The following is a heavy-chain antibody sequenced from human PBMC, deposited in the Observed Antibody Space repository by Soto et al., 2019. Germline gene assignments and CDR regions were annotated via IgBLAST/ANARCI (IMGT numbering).Heavy chain of an antibody. V-gene: IGHV1-46*01. J-gene: IGHJ6*02. D-gene: IGHD6-6*01. CDR3: ARVAGDSSSFTSYYYYGMDV. CDR1: GYTFTSYY. CDR2: INPSGGST. Sequence: ASVKVSCKASGYTFTSYYMHWVRQAPGQGLEWMGIINPSGGSTSYAQKFQGRVTMTRDTSTSTVYMELSSLRSEDTAVHYCARVAGDSSSFTSYYYYGMDVWGQGTTVTVSS.